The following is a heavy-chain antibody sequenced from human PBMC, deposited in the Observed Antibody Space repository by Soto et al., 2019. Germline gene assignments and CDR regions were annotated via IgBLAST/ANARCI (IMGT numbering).Heavy chain of an antibody. D-gene: IGHD1-26*01. CDR3: DRVQVGATGYNWFDP. CDR2: IYHSGST. V-gene: IGHV4-30-2*01. J-gene: IGHJ5*02. CDR1: GGSISSGGYS. Sequence: TLSLTCAVSGGSISSGGYSWSWIRQPPGKGLEWIGYIYHSGSTYYNPSLKSRVTISVDKSKNQFSLKLSSVTAADTAVYYCDRVQVGATGYNWFDPWGQGTLVTVSS.